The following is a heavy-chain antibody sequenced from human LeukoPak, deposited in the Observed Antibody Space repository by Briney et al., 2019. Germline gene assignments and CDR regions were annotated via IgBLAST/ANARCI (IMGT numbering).Heavy chain of an antibody. D-gene: IGHD3-3*01. V-gene: IGHV3-30*18. Sequence: GGSLRLSCAASGFTFSSYGMHWVRQAPGKGLEWVAVISYDGSNKYYADSVKGRFTISRDNSKNMLYLQMNSLRAEDTAVYYCAKDLTTFWSAYFDYWGQGTLVTVSS. J-gene: IGHJ4*02. CDR2: ISYDGSNK. CDR3: AKDLTTFWSAYFDY. CDR1: GFTFSSYG.